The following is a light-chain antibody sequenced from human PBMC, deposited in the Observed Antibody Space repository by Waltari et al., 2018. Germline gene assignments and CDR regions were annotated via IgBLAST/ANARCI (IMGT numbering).Light chain of an antibody. V-gene: IGKV2-28*01. CDR2: WGS. J-gene: IGKJ2*01. Sequence: DIVMTQSPLSLSVTPGETASISCRSSQRLLYKGNNFLRWYVHTPGQVPQLLITWGSSRASGVPDRFSGRVSGTDFILRISRVDPEDLRLYDGMQGRQAGYTFGQATRLEI. CDR3: MQGRQAGYT. CDR1: QRLLYKGNNF.